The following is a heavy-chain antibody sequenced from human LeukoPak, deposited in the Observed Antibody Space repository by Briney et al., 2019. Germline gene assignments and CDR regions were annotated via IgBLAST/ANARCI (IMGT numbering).Heavy chain of an antibody. Sequence: PGGSLRLSCAASGFTFSSYSMNWVRQAPGKGREWVSSISSSSYIYYADSVKGRFTISRDNSKNTLYLQMNSLRAEDTAVYYCASQGYSSSWDYYYYYYMDVWGKGTTVTVSS. J-gene: IGHJ6*03. CDR1: GFTFSSYS. CDR3: ASQGYSSSWDYYYYYYMDV. V-gene: IGHV3-21*01. CDR2: ISSSSYI. D-gene: IGHD6-13*01.